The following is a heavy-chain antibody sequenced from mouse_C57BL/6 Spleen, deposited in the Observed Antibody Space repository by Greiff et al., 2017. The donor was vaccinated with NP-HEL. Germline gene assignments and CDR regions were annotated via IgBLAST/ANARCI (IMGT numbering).Heavy chain of an antibody. CDR2: IDPSDSET. CDR1: GYTFTSYW. J-gene: IGHJ2*01. D-gene: IGHD4-1*01. CDR3: ARRPRTGKDYFDY. V-gene: IGHV1-52*01. Sequence: QVQLQQSGAELVRPGSSVKLSCKASGYTFTSYWMHWVKQRPIQGLEWIGNIDPSDSETHYNQKFKDKATLTVDKSSSTAYMQLSSLTSEDSAVYYCARRPRTGKDYFDYWGQGTTLTVSS.